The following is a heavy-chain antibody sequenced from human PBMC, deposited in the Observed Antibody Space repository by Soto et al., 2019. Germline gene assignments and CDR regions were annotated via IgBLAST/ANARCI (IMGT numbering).Heavy chain of an antibody. V-gene: IGHV3-30-3*01. J-gene: IGHJ4*01. D-gene: IGHD3-10*01. Sequence: QVQLVESGGGVVQLGRSLRLSCAASGFTLSSYAMNWVRQAPGKGLEWVAAMSFDRYDKYYADSVKGRFNISRDNSMDTLYLQMTRLRAENTAVYYCARDLKKVVRGIDYWGQGTLVTVSS. CDR1: GFTLSSYA. CDR2: MSFDRYDK. CDR3: ARDLKKVVRGIDY.